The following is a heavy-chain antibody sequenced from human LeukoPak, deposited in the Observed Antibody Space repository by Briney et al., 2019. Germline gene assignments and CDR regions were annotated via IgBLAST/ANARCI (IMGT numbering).Heavy chain of an antibody. J-gene: IGHJ4*02. Sequence: GGSLRLSCAASRFTFSSYSMNWVRPAPGKGLEWVSSISSSSSYIYYADSVKGRFTISRDNAKNSLYLQMNSLRAEDTAVYYCARAHVTIFGVVIRWGFDYWGQGTLVTVS. CDR1: RFTFSSYS. V-gene: IGHV3-21*01. CDR3: ARAHVTIFGVVIRWGFDY. CDR2: ISSSSSYI. D-gene: IGHD3-3*01.